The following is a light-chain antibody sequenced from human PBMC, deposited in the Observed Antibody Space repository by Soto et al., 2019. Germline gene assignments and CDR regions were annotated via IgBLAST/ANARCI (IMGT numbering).Light chain of an antibody. Sequence: QPVLTQPPSVSGAPGQRVTISCTGSSSNIGAYDVHWYQQLPGAAPKLLIYGTSNRPSGVPGRFSGSKSGTSASLAITGLQAEDEVDYYCQSYDSSLSAFVFGTGTKVTVL. CDR2: GTS. CDR3: QSYDSSLSAFV. CDR1: SSNIGAYD. V-gene: IGLV1-40*01. J-gene: IGLJ1*01.